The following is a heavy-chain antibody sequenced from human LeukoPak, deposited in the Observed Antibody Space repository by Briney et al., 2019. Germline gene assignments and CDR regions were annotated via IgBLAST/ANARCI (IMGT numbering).Heavy chain of an antibody. J-gene: IGHJ4*02. CDR2: INHSVST. Sequence: SESLSLTCAVYGASFSGYYWSWIRQPPGKGLEWIGDINHSVSTNYNPYLKSRLTISVDTSKNEFSLKLSSVTAAETAVYYCASRSVGYFEWLLGYWGQGTLVTVSS. CDR3: ASRSVGYFEWLLGY. CDR1: GASFSGYY. D-gene: IGHD3-9*01. V-gene: IGHV4-34*01.